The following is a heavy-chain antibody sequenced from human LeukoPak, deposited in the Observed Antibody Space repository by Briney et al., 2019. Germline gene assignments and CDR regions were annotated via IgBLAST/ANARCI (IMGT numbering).Heavy chain of an antibody. CDR3: ARGSYYYDSSGYSR. CDR2: IYTSGST. Sequence: SETLSLTCTVSGGSISSYYWSWIRQPAGKGLEWIGRIYTSGSTNYNPSLKSRVTMSVDTSKNQFSLKLSSVTAADTAVYYCARGSYYYDSSGYSRWGQGTLVTVSS. CDR1: GGSISSYY. V-gene: IGHV4-4*07. D-gene: IGHD3-22*01. J-gene: IGHJ4*02.